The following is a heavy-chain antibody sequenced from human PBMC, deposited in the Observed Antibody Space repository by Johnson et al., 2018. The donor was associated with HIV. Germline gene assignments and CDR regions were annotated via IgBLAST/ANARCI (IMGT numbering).Heavy chain of an antibody. J-gene: IGHJ3*02. D-gene: IGHD3-16*01. CDR2: IYSGGNT. V-gene: IGHV3-66*04. Sequence: VQLVESGGDLVQPGGSLSLSFGASGFIVQNNYISWVRQAPGKGQEWVSVIYSGGNTYYADSVRGRFTISRDNSKNTLYLQMNKLRAEDTAVYFCASQVRGLRLGVDAFDIWGQGTMVTVSS. CDR3: ASQVRGLRLGVDAFDI. CDR1: GFIVQNNY.